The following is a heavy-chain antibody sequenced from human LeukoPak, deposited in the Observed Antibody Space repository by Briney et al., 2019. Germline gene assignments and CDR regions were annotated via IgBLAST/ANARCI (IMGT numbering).Heavy chain of an antibody. V-gene: IGHV4-34*01. D-gene: IGHD4-23*01. CDR3: ARNRLRWTRDAFDI. J-gene: IGHJ3*02. CDR1: GGSFSGYY. CDR2: INHSGST. Sequence: SETLSLTCAVYGGSFSGYYWSWIRQPPGKGLEWIGEINHSGSTNYNPSLKGRVTISVDTSKNQFSLKPSSVTAADTAVYYCARNRLRWTRDAFDIWGQGTMVTVSS.